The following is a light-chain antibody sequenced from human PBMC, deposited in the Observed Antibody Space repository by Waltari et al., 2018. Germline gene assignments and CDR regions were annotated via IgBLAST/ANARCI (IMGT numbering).Light chain of an antibody. CDR3: TSYTTSRTGV. Sequence: QSALTQPASVSGSPGQSITISCTGTSSDVRAYDYVSWYQQKPGKAPQLRIYEVRERPPGVPNRFSGSKSGYTAFLTNSGLQAEDEADYYCTSYTTSRTGVFGGGTKLTVL. J-gene: IGLJ3*02. CDR2: EVR. V-gene: IGLV2-14*01. CDR1: SSDVRAYDY.